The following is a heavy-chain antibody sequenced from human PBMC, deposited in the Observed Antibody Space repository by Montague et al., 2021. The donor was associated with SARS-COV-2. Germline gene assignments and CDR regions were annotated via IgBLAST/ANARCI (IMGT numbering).Heavy chain of an antibody. CDR1: GGSISTYYY. CDR2: IYYGGST. CDR3: ARDQRVSCSGGSCYNFDY. Sequence: SETLSLACTVSGGSISTYYYWGWIRQPPGKGLVGIGSIYYGGSTSYNPSLKSRVTISVDTSMNHFSLKLSSVTAADTAAYYCARDQRVSCSGGSCYNFDYWGQGTLVTGSS. J-gene: IGHJ4*02. D-gene: IGHD2-15*01. V-gene: IGHV4-39*02.